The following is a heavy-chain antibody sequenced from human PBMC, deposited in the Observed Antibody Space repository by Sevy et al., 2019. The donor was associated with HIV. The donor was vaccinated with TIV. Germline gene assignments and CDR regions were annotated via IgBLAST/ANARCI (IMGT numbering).Heavy chain of an antibody. D-gene: IGHD3-22*01. V-gene: IGHV3-53*01. CDR2: IYSGGST. CDR1: GFTVSSNY. Sequence: GGSLRLSCAASGFTVSSNYMSWVRQVPGKGLEWVSVIYSGGSTYYADSVKGRFTISRDNSKNTLYLQMNSLGAEDTAVYYCAKTDSSVAFDIWGQGTMVTVSS. CDR3: AKTDSSVAFDI. J-gene: IGHJ3*02.